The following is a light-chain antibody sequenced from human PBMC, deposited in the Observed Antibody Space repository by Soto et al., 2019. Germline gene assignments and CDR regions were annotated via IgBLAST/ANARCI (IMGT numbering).Light chain of an antibody. CDR1: HDIKNY. V-gene: IGKV1-33*01. CDR3: QQFDVLPPYT. J-gene: IGKJ2*01. Sequence: DIQLTQSPPSLSASEGDRVTITCQASHDIKNYLNWYQQKPGKAPKLLIYDADNLQTGVPSRFSGSGAGTEFTFTIGSLQPDDVATYFCQQFDVLPPYTFGQGTKVDIK. CDR2: DAD.